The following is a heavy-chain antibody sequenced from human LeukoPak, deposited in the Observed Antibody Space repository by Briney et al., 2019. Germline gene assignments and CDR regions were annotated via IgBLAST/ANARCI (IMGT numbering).Heavy chain of an antibody. CDR2: IYYLKTDT. CDR1: GGSITNYY. Sequence: SETLSVTCTVSGGSITNYYWSWLRQSPGKGLGWIGYIYYLKTDTNYNPSLTSRVVMSLDTSKDDFSLRLSSVTAADSGVYYCARQPAGTATFDVWGQGAMVTVSS. V-gene: IGHV4-59*08. D-gene: IGHD1-14*01. CDR3: ARQPAGTATFDV. J-gene: IGHJ3*01.